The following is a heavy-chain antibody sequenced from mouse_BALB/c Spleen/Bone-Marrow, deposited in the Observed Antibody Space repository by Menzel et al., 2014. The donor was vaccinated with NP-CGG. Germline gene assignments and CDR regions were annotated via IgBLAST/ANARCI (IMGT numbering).Heavy chain of an antibody. CDR3: ARGGISVDY. V-gene: IGHV1-80*01. CDR2: ICPGDSDT. CDR1: GYAFSSYW. J-gene: IGHJ2*01. Sequence: QVQLQQSGAELVRPGSSVKISCKASGYAFSSYWMNWVKRRPGQGLEWIGQICPGDSDTDYNGKFKGKATLTADKSSNTAYMQLTSLTSEDSAVYFCARGGISVDYWGQGTTLTVSS.